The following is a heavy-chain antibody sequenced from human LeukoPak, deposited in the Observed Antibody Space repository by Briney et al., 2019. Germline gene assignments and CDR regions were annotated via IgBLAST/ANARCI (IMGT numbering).Heavy chain of an antibody. J-gene: IGHJ4*02. Sequence: GESLKISCKGSGYSFTSYWLGWVRQMPGKGLEWMGIIYPGDSDTRYSPSFQGQVTMSAHKSIHTAYLQWSSLKASDTAMYYCARRAPLSGESFDYWGQGTLVTVSS. D-gene: IGHD4-17*01. V-gene: IGHV5-51*01. CDR3: ARRAPLSGESFDY. CDR2: IYPGDSDT. CDR1: GYSFTSYW.